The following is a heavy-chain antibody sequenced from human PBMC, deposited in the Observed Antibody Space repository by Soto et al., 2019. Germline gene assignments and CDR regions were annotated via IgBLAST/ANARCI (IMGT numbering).Heavy chain of an antibody. V-gene: IGHV3-48*01. J-gene: IGHJ5*02. D-gene: IGHD2-2*01. CDR1: GFTFSSYS. CDR2: ISSSSSTI. CDR3: AREYCSSTSCLNWFDP. Sequence: GGSLRLSCAASGFTFSSYSMNWVRQAPGKGLEWVSYISSSSSTIYYADSVKGRFTISRDNAKNSLYLQMNSLRAEDTAVYYCAREYCSSTSCLNWFDPWGQGALVTVSS.